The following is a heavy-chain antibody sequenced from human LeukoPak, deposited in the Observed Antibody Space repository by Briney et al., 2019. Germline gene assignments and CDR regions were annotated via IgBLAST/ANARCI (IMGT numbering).Heavy chain of an antibody. D-gene: IGHD2-8*01. V-gene: IGHV1-46*01. Sequence: GASVKVSCKASGGTFSSYAISWVRQAPGQGLEWMGKINPSSGSTSYAQKFQGRVTMTRDMSTSTVYMELSSLRSEDTAVYYCARDPAIVLMVYANQGTNMDVWGKGTTVTVSS. CDR1: GGTFSSYA. CDR2: INPSSGST. J-gene: IGHJ6*04. CDR3: ARDPAIVLMVYANQGTNMDV.